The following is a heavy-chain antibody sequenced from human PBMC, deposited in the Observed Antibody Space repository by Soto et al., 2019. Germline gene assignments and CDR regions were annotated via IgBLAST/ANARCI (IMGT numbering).Heavy chain of an antibody. J-gene: IGHJ6*02. V-gene: IGHV1-2*04. Sequence: ASVKVSCKASGYTFTGYYMHWVRQAPGQGLEWMGWINPNSGGTNYAQKFQGWVTMTRDTSISTAYMELSRLRFDDTAVYYCARDLRPYCSSTSCYIGGAGNYYYYGMDVWGQGTTVTVSS. CDR3: ARDLRPYCSSTSCYIGGAGNYYYYGMDV. CDR1: GYTFTGYY. D-gene: IGHD2-2*02. CDR2: INPNSGGT.